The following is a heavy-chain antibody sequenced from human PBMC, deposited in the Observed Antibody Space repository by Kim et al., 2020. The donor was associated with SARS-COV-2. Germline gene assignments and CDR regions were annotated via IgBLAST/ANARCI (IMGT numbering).Heavy chain of an antibody. Sequence: GGSLRLSCIASGFTFSDSYMTWLRQAPGVGLESISYISGSGDDIAYADSVKGRFTISRDNAKNSLYLQMNSLTVEDTAVYYCTRDPRLSDYWGQGTPVTV. D-gene: IGHD6-19*01. CDR1: GFTFSDSY. CDR2: ISGSGDDI. V-gene: IGHV3-11*04. CDR3: TRDPRLSDY. J-gene: IGHJ4*02.